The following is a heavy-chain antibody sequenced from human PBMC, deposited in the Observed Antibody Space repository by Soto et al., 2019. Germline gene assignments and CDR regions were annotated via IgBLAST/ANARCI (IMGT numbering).Heavy chain of an antibody. Sequence: ESLKISCEASGYSFNSYWIAWVRQMPGKGLEWMGIIYPSDSYTNYSPSFQGHVTISADKSISTAYLQWSSLKASDTAMYYCVREALVLEVGMDVWGQGTTVTVSS. CDR1: GYSFNSYW. CDR2: IYPSDSYT. CDR3: VREALVLEVGMDV. J-gene: IGHJ6*02. V-gene: IGHV5-10-1*01. D-gene: IGHD3-3*02.